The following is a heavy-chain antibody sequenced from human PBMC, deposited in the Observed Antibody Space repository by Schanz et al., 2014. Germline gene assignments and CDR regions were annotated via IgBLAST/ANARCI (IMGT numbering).Heavy chain of an antibody. V-gene: IGHV1-69*04. CDR3: ARDFSAYVGNYFDY. Sequence: QVQLVQSGAEVKKPGASVKVSCKASGYTFTSYGISWVRQAPGQGLEWMGRIVPIAGITNYAQRFQGRVTITADKSSDTAYMELSSLRSEDTAVYYCARDFSAYVGNYFDYWGQGTLVTVSS. D-gene: IGHD5-12*01. CDR1: GYTFTSYG. CDR2: IVPIAGIT. J-gene: IGHJ4*02.